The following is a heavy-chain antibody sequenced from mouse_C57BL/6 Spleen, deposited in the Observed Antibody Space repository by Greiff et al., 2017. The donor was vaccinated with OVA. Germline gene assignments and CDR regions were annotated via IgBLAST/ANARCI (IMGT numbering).Heavy chain of an antibody. CDR1: GFTFSSYT. Sequence: DVKLVESGGGLVKPGGSLKLSCAASGFTFSSYTMSWVRQTPEKRLEWVATISGGGGNTYYPDSVKGRFTISRDNAKNTLYLQMSSLRSEDTALYYCARLYDYLYYAKDYWGQGTSVTVSS. CDR3: ARLYDYLYYAKDY. V-gene: IGHV5-9*01. J-gene: IGHJ4*01. D-gene: IGHD2-4*01. CDR2: ISGGGGNT.